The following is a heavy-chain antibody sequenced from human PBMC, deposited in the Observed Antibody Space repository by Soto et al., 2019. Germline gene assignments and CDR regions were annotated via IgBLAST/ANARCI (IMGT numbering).Heavy chain of an antibody. V-gene: IGHV3-21*04. Sequence: EVQLVESGGGLVEPGWSLRLSCDASGFTFSSDRMNWVRHAPGKGLEWGSSISSSSGDIQYADSVKGRFTISRDNAKNSLYLQMNSLRAEDTAVYYCARYCSGGSCYWYAFAIWGQGTMVTVSS. CDR1: GFTFSSDR. CDR2: ISSSSGDI. CDR3: ARYCSGGSCYWYAFAI. J-gene: IGHJ3*02. D-gene: IGHD2-15*01.